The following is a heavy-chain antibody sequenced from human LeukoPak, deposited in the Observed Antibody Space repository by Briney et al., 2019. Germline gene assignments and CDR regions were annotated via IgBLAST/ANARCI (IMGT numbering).Heavy chain of an antibody. CDR3: AKYSSSWSDYYYYMDV. CDR2: INWNGGST. D-gene: IGHD6-13*01. CDR1: GFTFDDYG. Sequence: GGSLRLSCAASGFTFDDYGMSWVRQAPGKGLEWVSGINWNGGSTGYADSEKGRFTISRDNAKNSLYLQMNSLRAEDTALYYCAKYSSSWSDYYYYMDVWGKGTTVTVSS. J-gene: IGHJ6*03. V-gene: IGHV3-20*04.